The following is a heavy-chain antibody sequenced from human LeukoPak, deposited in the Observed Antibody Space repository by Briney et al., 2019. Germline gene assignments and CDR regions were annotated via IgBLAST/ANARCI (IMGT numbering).Heavy chain of an antibody. CDR2: IYHSGST. V-gene: IGHV4-30-2*01. CDR1: GGSISSGGYS. J-gene: IGHJ5*02. Sequence: SETLSLTCAVSGGSISSGGYSWSWIRQPPGKGLEWIGYIYHSGSTYYSPSLKSRVTISVDRSKNQFSLKLSSVTAADTAVYYCARDDYGDLTWGQGTLVTVSS. CDR3: ARDDYGDLT. D-gene: IGHD4-17*01.